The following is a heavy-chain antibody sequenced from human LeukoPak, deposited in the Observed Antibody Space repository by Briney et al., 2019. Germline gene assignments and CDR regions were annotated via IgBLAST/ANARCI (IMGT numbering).Heavy chain of an antibody. Sequence: ASVKVPCKASGYTFTCYSMHWVRQAPGQGLEWMGWINPNSGGTKYAQKFQGRVTMTRDTSINTAYMELSRLRSDDTAVYYCARVASDQDFDFWGQGTLVTVSS. CDR1: GYTFTCYS. J-gene: IGHJ4*02. CDR2: INPNSGGT. CDR3: ARVASDQDFDF. D-gene: IGHD5-12*01. V-gene: IGHV1-2*02.